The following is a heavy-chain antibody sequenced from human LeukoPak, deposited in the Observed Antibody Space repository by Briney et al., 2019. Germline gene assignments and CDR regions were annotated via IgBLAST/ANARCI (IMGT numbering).Heavy chain of an antibody. CDR1: GFTFRNYW. Sequence: PGGSLRLSCAGSGFTFRNYWMNWVRQAPGKGLEWVANLKEDGSEKYYVDSVKGRFTVSRDNAKNSLYLQINSLRAEDTAVYYCARGGPTVGTDYWGQGTLVTVSS. CDR2: LKEDGSEK. D-gene: IGHD1-26*01. V-gene: IGHV3-7*01. CDR3: ARGGPTVGTDY. J-gene: IGHJ4*02.